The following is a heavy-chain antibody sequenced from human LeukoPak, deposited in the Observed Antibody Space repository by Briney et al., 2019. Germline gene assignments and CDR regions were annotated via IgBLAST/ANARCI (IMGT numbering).Heavy chain of an antibody. CDR3: ARERSHGGNGFDY. J-gene: IGHJ4*02. D-gene: IGHD4-23*01. V-gene: IGHV4-59*01. CDR2: TYYSGST. CDR1: GGSISSYY. Sequence: SETLSLTRTVAGGSISSYYWSWIRQPPGKGQEWIGYTYYSGSTNYNPSLKSRVTISVDTSKNQFSLKLSSVTAADTAVYYCARERSHGGNGFDYWGQGTLVTVSS.